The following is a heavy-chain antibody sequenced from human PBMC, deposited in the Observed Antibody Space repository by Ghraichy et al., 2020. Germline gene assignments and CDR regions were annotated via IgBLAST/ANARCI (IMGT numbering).Heavy chain of an antibody. D-gene: IGHD6-19*01. J-gene: IGHJ4*02. V-gene: IGHV1-18*04. CDR3: ARVPGYRGGGFMAPFDS. CDR2: ISAYYGKT. Sequence: ASVKVSCKASGYTFTSYVLSWVRQAPGQGLEWMGWISAYYGKTKYAQKLQGRVTLTTETSTNTAYMDLRSLRSDDTAVYFCARVPGYRGGGFMAPFDSWGQGTLVTVSS. CDR1: GYTFTSYV.